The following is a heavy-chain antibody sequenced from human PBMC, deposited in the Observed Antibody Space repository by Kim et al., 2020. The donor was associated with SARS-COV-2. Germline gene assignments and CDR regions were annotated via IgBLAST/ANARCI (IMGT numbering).Heavy chain of an antibody. Sequence: SYAQKFHGRVTMTRDTSTSTVYMELSSLRSEVTAVYCCARRKLSLDAFDIWGQGTMVTVSS. CDR3: ARRKLSLDAFDI. J-gene: IGHJ3*02. V-gene: IGHV1-46*01.